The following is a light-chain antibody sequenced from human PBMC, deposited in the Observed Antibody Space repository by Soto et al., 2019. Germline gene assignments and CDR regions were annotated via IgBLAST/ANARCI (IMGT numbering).Light chain of an antibody. CDR3: GTWDSSMSGVV. V-gene: IGLV1-51*02. J-gene: IGLJ2*01. CDR2: ENN. Sequence: QAVVTQPPSVSAAPGQKVTISCSGSSSNIGNNNVSWYQQLPGTAPKLLIYENNKRPSGIPDRFSGSKSGTSATLGVTGLQTGDEADYYCGTWDSSMSGVVFGGGTKLTVL. CDR1: SSNIGNNN.